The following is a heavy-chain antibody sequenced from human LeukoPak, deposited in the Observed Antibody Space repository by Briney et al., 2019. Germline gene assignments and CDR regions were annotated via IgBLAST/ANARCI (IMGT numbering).Heavy chain of an antibody. CDR2: MNPNSGNT. CDR1: GYTFTSYD. Sequence: ASVKVSCKASGYTFTSYDINWVRQATGQGLEWMGWMNPNSGNTGYAQKFQGRVTITRNTSISTAYMELSSLRSEDTAVYYCARDRAYGDSEYFQHWGQGTLVTVSS. D-gene: IGHD4-17*01. CDR3: ARDRAYGDSEYFQH. V-gene: IGHV1-8*03. J-gene: IGHJ1*01.